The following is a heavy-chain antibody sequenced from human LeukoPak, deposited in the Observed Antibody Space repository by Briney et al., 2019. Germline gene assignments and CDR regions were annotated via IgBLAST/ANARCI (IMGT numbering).Heavy chain of an antibody. Sequence: SETLSLTCTVSAGSISSTSYYWGWIRQPPGKGLEWIGEINHSGSTNYNPSFKSRVTISVDTSKNQFSLKLSSVTAADTAVYYCARGVWFGEPGWFDPWGQGTLVTVSS. CDR1: AGSISSTSYY. D-gene: IGHD3-10*01. CDR2: INHSGST. V-gene: IGHV4-39*07. CDR3: ARGVWFGEPGWFDP. J-gene: IGHJ5*02.